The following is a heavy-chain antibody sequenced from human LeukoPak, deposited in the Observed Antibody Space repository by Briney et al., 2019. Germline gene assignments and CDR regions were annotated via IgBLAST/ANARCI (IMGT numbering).Heavy chain of an antibody. CDR2: INWNGGST. D-gene: IGHD3-22*01. CDR1: GFTFEDYG. Sequence: GGSLRLSCAASGFTFEDYGMRWVRQAPGKGLGWVSGINWNGGSTGYADSVKGRFTISRDNAKNTLYLQMNSLRAEDTALYYCARAYYDSSGYLTSDYWGQGTLVTVSS. V-gene: IGHV3-20*04. J-gene: IGHJ4*02. CDR3: ARAYYDSSGYLTSDY.